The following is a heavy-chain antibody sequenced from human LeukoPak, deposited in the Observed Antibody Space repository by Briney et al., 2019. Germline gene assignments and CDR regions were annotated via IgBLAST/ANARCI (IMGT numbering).Heavy chain of an antibody. CDR3: ARAVAVAVWGRWFDP. D-gene: IGHD6-19*01. V-gene: IGHV4-39*07. CDR1: GGSITSSSYY. Sequence: SETLSLTCTVSGGSITSSSYYWGWIRQPPGKGLEWIGSMYYTGSTYYNPSLKSRVTISVDTSKNQFSLKLSSVTAADTAVYYCARAVAVAVWGRWFDPWGQGTLVTVSS. J-gene: IGHJ5*02. CDR2: MYYTGST.